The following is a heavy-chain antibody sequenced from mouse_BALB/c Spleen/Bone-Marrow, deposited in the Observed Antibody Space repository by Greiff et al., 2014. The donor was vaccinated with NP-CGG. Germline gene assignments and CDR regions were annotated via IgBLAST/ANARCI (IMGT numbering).Heavy chain of an antibody. D-gene: IGHD1-1*01. V-gene: IGHV1-4*02. CDR2: INPTRGYT. J-gene: IGHJ2*01. CDR3: AREATDYAYFDY. Sequence: VQLQQSAGELARPGASVKMSCKASGYTFTSNTIQWVKQGPGQGLEWIGYINPTRGYTDYNQKFKDKTTLTADKSSSTAYMQRSSLTSEDSAVYYCAREATDYAYFDYWGQGTILTVSS. CDR1: GYTFTSNT.